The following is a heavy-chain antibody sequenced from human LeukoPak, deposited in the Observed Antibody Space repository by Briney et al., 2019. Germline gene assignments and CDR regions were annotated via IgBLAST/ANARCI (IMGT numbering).Heavy chain of an antibody. CDR2: IKQDGSEK. V-gene: IGHV3-7*01. D-gene: IGHD4-11*01. CDR1: GFPFSSYW. Sequence: GGSLRLSCVASGFPFSSYWMSWVRQAPGKGPEWVASIKQDGSEKFYVDSVKGRFTISKDNAKNSLYLQMNSLRAEDTAVYYCAREDHSKYEYWGQGTLVTASS. J-gene: IGHJ4*02. CDR3: AREDHSKYEY.